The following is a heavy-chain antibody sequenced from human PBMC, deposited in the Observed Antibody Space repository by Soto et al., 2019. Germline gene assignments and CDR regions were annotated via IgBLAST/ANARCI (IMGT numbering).Heavy chain of an antibody. Sequence: GASVEVSCKASGYKFINHYMHWVRQVPGVGLEWMGIINPNGGGTDYSQKFQGRVTMTRDTSANTVHMELSSLRSEDTGVYFCARDSSASATSYSFDNWGQGTLVTVSS. CDR3: ARDSSASATSYSFDN. CDR1: GYKFINHY. D-gene: IGHD6-25*01. J-gene: IGHJ4*02. V-gene: IGHV1-46*01. CDR2: INPNGGGT.